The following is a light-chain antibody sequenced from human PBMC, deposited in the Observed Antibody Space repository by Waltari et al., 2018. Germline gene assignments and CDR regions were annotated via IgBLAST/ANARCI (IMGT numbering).Light chain of an antibody. J-gene: IGLJ1*01. Sequence: QSALPQPASVSGSPGQSITISCTGTSSDVGGYAYVSWYQQHPGKAPKLLLYDVSNRPLEVSHRFSGSKSGNTASLTISGLQADDEAEYYCGSYTSSTTLAFGTGTKVTVL. V-gene: IGLV2-14*03. CDR1: SSDVGGYAY. CDR2: DVS. CDR3: GSYTSSTTLA.